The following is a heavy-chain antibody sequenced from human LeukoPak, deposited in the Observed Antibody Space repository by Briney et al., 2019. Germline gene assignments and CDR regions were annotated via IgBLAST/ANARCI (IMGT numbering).Heavy chain of an antibody. D-gene: IGHD6-19*01. CDR3: AQQWLILGAFDI. CDR2: ISGSGDIT. V-gene: IGHV3-23*01. Sequence: GGSLRLSCAASGFTFSNYAMSWVRQAPGKGLEWVSSISGSGDITYYADSVKGRFTVSRDNSKNTLYLQMNNLRVEDTAVYYCAQQWLILGAFDIWGQGTMVTVSS. CDR1: GFTFSNYA. J-gene: IGHJ3*02.